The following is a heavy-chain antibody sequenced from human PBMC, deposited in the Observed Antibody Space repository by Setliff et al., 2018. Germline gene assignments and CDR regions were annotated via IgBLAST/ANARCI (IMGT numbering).Heavy chain of an antibody. D-gene: IGHD2-8*01. CDR3: ARDSRIRFTKEEGGAYYYGMDV. J-gene: IGHJ6*02. V-gene: IGHV1-18*04. Sequence: ASVKVSCKASGYTFAGYYMHWVRQAPGQGLEWMGWINNYNFNTQYAQKFQGRVTVTTDTSTTTAYMELRSLRADDTAVYYCARDSRIRFTKEEGGAYYYGMDVWGQGTTVTVSS. CDR1: GYTFAGYY. CDR2: INNYNFNT.